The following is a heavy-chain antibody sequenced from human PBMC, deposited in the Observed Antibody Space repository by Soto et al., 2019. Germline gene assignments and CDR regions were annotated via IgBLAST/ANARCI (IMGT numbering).Heavy chain of an antibody. V-gene: IGHV4-34*01. J-gene: IGHJ3*01. Sequence: ASETLSLTCAVYSGSFSGYYWNWIRQSPGKGLERIGEIYHSGSSNYNPALKNRVTISVDTSKNEFSLKMTSLTAADTAVYYCARVGVTVSTRAFDVWGQGTMVT. CDR2: IYHSGSS. CDR3: ARVGVTVSTRAFDV. CDR1: SGSFSGYY. D-gene: IGHD2-2*01.